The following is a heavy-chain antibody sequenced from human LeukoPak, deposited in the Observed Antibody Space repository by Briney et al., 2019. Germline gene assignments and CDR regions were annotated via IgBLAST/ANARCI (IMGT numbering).Heavy chain of an antibody. CDR3: ARVGSGSYYPYYFDY. Sequence: SVKVSCKASGGTFSSNAISWVRQAPGQGLEWMGRIIPILGIANYAQKFQGRVTITADKSTSTAYMELSSLRSEDTAVYYCARVGSGSYYPYYFDYWGQGTLVTVSS. V-gene: IGHV1-69*04. CDR2: IIPILGIA. J-gene: IGHJ4*02. CDR1: GGTFSSNA. D-gene: IGHD3-10*01.